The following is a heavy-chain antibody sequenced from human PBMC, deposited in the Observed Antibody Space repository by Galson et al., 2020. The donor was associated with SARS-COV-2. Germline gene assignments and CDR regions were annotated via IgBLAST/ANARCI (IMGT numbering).Heavy chain of an antibody. V-gene: IGHV3-23*01. CDR1: GFTFRSYA. Sequence: GESLKISCAASGFTFRSYAMSWVRQAPGKGLEWVAGLSGSGGNTYYADSVKGRFTISRDKSKNTLYLQMSSLRADDTAVYYCAKSGPYYDISTGYFVNLYYFDSWGQGTLVTGSS. CDR2: LSGSGGNT. CDR3: AKSGPYYDISTGYFVNLYYFDS. J-gene: IGHJ4*02. D-gene: IGHD3-9*01.